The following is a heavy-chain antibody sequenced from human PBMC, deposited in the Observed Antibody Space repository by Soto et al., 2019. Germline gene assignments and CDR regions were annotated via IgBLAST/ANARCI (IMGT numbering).Heavy chain of an antibody. J-gene: IGHJ3*02. CDR3: ARERVGYGSGSPDAFDI. CDR1: GYTFTGYY. V-gene: IGHV1-2*04. Sequence: ASVKVACKASGYTFTGYYMHWVRQAPGQGLEWMGWINPNSGGTNYAQKFQGWVTMTRDTSISTAYMELSRLRSDDTAVYYCARERVGYGSGSPDAFDIWGQGTMVTVSS. D-gene: IGHD3-10*01. CDR2: INPNSGGT.